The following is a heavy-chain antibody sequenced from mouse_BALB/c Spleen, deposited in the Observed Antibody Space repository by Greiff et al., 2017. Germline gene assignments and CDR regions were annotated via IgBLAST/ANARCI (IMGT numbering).Heavy chain of an antibody. CDR2: ISSGGSYT. CDR3: ARQEVTTDWYFDV. J-gene: IGHJ1*01. CDR1: GFTFSSYG. V-gene: IGHV5-6*02. Sequence: DVKLVESGGDLVKPGGSLKLSCAASGFTFSSYGMSWVRQTPDKRLEWVATISSGGSYTYYPDSVKGRFTISRDNAKNTLYLQMSSLKSEDTAMYYCARQEVTTDWYFDVWGAGTTVTVSS. D-gene: IGHD1-1*01.